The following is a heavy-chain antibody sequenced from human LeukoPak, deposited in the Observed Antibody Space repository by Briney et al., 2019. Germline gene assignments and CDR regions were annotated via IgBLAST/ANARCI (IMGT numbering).Heavy chain of an antibody. Sequence: SETLSLTCAVSGDSINSFYWSWIRQPPGKGLEWIGYVFHTGDTNSNPSLKSRVTVSLDTSTSQVSLRLTSVTAADTAVYYCARHPFATPFDHWGRGILVTDSS. CDR3: ARHPFATPFDH. CDR2: VFHTGDT. D-gene: IGHD2-15*01. CDR1: GDSINSFY. V-gene: IGHV4-59*08. J-gene: IGHJ4*02.